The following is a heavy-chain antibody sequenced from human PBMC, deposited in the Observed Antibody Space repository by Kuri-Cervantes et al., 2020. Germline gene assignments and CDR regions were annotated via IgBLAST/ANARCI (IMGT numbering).Heavy chain of an antibody. CDR2: LSYDGSNK. CDR1: GFTFSGYG. CDR3: AKDVEQLVETYYFDY. D-gene: IGHD6-6*01. Sequence: GESLKISCAASGFTFSGYGMHWVRQAPGKGLEWVAVLSYDGSNKYYADSVKGRFTISRDNSKNTLYLQMNSLRAEDTAVYYCAKDVEQLVETYYFDYWGQGTLVTVSS. J-gene: IGHJ4*02. V-gene: IGHV3-30*18.